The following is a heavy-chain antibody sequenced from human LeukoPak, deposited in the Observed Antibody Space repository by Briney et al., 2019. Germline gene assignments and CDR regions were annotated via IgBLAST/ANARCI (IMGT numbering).Heavy chain of an antibody. J-gene: IGHJ4*02. Sequence: PSETLSLTCTVSGGSIGSGTYYWSWIRQPAGKGLEWIGYIYYSGSTNYNPSLKSRVTISVDTSKNQFSLKLSSVTAADTAVYYCAREWFGELSIFDYWGQGTLVTVSS. D-gene: IGHD3-10*01. CDR1: GGSIGSGTYY. CDR3: AREWFGELSIFDY. V-gene: IGHV4-61*10. CDR2: IYYSGST.